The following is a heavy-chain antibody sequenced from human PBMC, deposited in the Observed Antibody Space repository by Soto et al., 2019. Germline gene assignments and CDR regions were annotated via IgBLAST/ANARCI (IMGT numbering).Heavy chain of an antibody. D-gene: IGHD3-10*01. Sequence: SETLSLTCTVPGGSISSYYWSWIRQPTGKGLEWIGYIYYSGSTNYNPSLKSRVTISVDTSKNQFSLKLSSVTAADTAVYYCARPTYNAGSPFDYWGQGTLVTVSS. CDR1: GGSISSYY. J-gene: IGHJ4*02. CDR3: ARPTYNAGSPFDY. CDR2: IYYSGST. V-gene: IGHV4-59*01.